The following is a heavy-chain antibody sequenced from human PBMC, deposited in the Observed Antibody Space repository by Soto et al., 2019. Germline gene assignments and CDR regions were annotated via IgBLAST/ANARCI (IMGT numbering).Heavy chain of an antibody. CDR3: ARDHDYGDYDEKSGFEY. D-gene: IGHD4-17*01. V-gene: IGHV3-30-3*01. CDR2: ISYDGSNK. J-gene: IGHJ4*02. Sequence: QVQLVESGGGVVQPGRSLRLSCAASGFTFSSYAMHWVRQAPGKGLEWVAVISYDGSNKYYADSVKGRFTISRDNSKNTLYLQMNSLRAEDTAVYYCARDHDYGDYDEKSGFEYWGQGTLVTVYS. CDR1: GFTFSSYA.